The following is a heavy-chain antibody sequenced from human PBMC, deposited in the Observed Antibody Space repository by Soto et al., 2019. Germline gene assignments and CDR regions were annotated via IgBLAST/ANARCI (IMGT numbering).Heavy chain of an antibody. CDR2: INAANGDT. V-gene: IGHV1-3*01. CDR1: GYTFTSYG. CDR3: VRRHVSATGIDWFDP. Sequence: ASVKISCKASGYTFTSYGIHWVRQAPGQRLEWMGWINAANGDTKYSPKFQGRVTITRDTSASTAYMELSSLRSEDTAVYYCVRRHVSATGIDWFDPWGQGTLVTVPS. D-gene: IGHD6-13*01. J-gene: IGHJ5*02.